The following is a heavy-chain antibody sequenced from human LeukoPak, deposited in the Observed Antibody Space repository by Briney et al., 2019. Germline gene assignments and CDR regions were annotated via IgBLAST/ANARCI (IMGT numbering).Heavy chain of an antibody. CDR2: IYDSGSI. Sequence: SETLSLTCTVSGGSISSHYWSWIRQPPGKGLEWIGYIYDSGSINYNPSLKSRVTISVDTSKNQFSLKLSSVTAADTAVYYCARPSYDYVWGSYRSVNHFDYWGQGTLVTVSS. CDR3: ARPSYDYVWGSYRSVNHFDY. V-gene: IGHV4-59*11. J-gene: IGHJ4*02. CDR1: GGSISSHY. D-gene: IGHD3-16*02.